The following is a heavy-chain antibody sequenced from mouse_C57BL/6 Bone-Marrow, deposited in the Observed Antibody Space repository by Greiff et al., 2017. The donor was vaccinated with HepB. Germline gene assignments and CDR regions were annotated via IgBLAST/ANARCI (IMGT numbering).Heavy chain of an antibody. Sequence: VQLQQSGAELARRGASVKMSCKASGYTFTSYTMHWVKQRPGQGLEWIGYINPSSGYTKYNQKFKDKATLTADKSSSTAYMQLSSLTSEDSAVYYCARIRWLLFDYWGQGTTLTVSS. V-gene: IGHV1-4*01. CDR3: ARIRWLLFDY. J-gene: IGHJ2*01. CDR2: INPSSGYT. CDR1: GYTFTSYT. D-gene: IGHD2-3*01.